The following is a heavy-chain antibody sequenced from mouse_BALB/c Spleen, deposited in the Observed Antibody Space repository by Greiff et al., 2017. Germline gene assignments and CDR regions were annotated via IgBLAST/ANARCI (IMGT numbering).Heavy chain of an antibody. CDR3: AREGSFDY. CDR2: ISSGSSTI. J-gene: IGHJ2*01. Sequence: EVKLMESGGGLVQPGGSRKLSCAASGFTFSSFGMHWVRQAPEKGLEWVAYISSGSSTIYYADTVKGRFTISRDNPKNTLFLQMTSLRSEDTAMYYCAREGSFDYWGQGTTPTVSS. CDR1: GFTFSSFG. V-gene: IGHV5-17*02.